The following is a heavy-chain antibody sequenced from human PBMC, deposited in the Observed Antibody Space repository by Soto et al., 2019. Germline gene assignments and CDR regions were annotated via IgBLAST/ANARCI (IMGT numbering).Heavy chain of an antibody. D-gene: IGHD6-19*01. Sequence: PGGSLRISCAASALTVRSNCMSWVSQAPGKGREWVSSIARDGGRYYADSVKGRFAISRDNSKNGLYLQMNSVTVEDTAVYYCARDVMSVAGTADYWGQGP. V-gene: IGHV3-53*01. CDR2: IARDGGR. J-gene: IGHJ4*02. CDR1: ALTVRSNC. CDR3: ARDVMSVAGTADY.